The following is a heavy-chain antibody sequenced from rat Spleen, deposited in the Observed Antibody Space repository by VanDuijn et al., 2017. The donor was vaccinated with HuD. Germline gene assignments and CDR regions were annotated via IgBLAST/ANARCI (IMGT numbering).Heavy chain of an antibody. CDR1: GFTFSNYD. V-gene: IGHV5-25*01. Sequence: EVQLVESGGGLVQPGRSLKLSCAASGFTFSNYDMAWVRQAPTTGLEWVASIRTSGGSTYYRDSMKVRFTVSRNNEKSTLYLQMDSLRSEDTATYYCARPGLHAPVLNWFAYWGQGTLVTVSS. CDR2: IRTSGGST. CDR3: ARPGLHAPVLNWFAY. D-gene: IGHD3-8*01. J-gene: IGHJ3*01.